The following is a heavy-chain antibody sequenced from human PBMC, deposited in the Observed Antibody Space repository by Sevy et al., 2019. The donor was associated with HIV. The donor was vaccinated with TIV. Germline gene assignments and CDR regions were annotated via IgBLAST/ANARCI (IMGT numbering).Heavy chain of an antibody. D-gene: IGHD3-10*01. Sequence: SETLSLTCTVSGGSISSYYWSWIRQPPGKGLEWIGYIYYSGSTNYNPSLKSRVTISVDTSKNQFSLKLSSVTAADTAVHYCARSGNYYYYYGMDVWGQGTTVTVSS. CDR2: IYYSGST. V-gene: IGHV4-59*12. CDR3: ARSGNYYYYYGMDV. J-gene: IGHJ6*02. CDR1: GGSISSYY.